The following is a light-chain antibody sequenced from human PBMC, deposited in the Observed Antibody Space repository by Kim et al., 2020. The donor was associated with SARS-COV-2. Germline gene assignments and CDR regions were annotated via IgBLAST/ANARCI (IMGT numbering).Light chain of an antibody. CDR3: QQYNNCPRT. CDR2: GAT. CDR1: ESVSSH. V-gene: IGKV3-15*01. Sequence: HGETATRSYRASESVSSHLALYQQKPGQAPRLLIDGATTSATGSPTMCSGSGSGTVFTLTISIVHSEDFAVYYCQQYNNCPRTFGQGTKVDIK. J-gene: IGKJ1*01.